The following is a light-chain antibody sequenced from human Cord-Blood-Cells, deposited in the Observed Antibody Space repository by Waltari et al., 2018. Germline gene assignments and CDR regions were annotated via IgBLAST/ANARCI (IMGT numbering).Light chain of an antibody. V-gene: IGLV2-14*03. Sequence: QSALTQPASVSGSPGQSITISCTGTSSDVGGYNYVSWYQQHPGKAPKLMIYDVSNQPAGVSNRFSGSKSGNTASLTISGLQAEDEADYYCSSYTSSSTRVVGGGTKLTVL. CDR3: SSYTSSSTRV. CDR1: SSDVGGYNY. J-gene: IGLJ3*02. CDR2: DVS.